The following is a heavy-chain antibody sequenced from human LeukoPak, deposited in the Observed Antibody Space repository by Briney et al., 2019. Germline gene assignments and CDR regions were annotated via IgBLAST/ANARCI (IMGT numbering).Heavy chain of an antibody. CDR1: GGTFSSYA. Sequence: ASVKVPCKASGGTFSSYAISWVRQAPGQGLEWMGGIIPIFGTANYAQKFQGRVTITADKSTSTAYMELSSLRSEDTAVYYCASILDTGSSWYAYFDYWGQGTLVTVSS. V-gene: IGHV1-69*06. J-gene: IGHJ4*02. D-gene: IGHD6-13*01. CDR2: IIPIFGTA. CDR3: ASILDTGSSWYAYFDY.